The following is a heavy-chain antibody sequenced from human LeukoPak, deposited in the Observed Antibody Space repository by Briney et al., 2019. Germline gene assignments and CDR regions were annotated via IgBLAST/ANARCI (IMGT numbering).Heavy chain of an antibody. Sequence: ASVTVSCKVCGNSLSELSIQWVRQAPGKGLECVGGFDPEEAKMVYAQNFQGRVTMTEDTSTQTAYMELSGLTSGDTAVYYCTTRSGDFWSGFVNWGKGTLVTVSS. CDR3: TTRSGDFWSGFVN. D-gene: IGHD3-3*01. CDR2: FDPEEAKM. CDR1: GNSLSELS. V-gene: IGHV1-24*01. J-gene: IGHJ4*02.